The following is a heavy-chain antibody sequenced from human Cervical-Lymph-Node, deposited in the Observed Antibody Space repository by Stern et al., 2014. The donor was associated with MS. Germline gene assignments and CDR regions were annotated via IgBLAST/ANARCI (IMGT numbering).Heavy chain of an antibody. CDR3: AREVAGHRLGMMDV. CDR2: INPNGGST. V-gene: IGHV1-46*01. D-gene: IGHD6-19*01. Sequence: VQLVESGAAVKQPGASVKVSCKASGYTFTSYYMNWVRQAPGQGLEWMGLINPNGGSTSHAQKFQGRVTMTRDTSTSTVYMELSSLRSEDTAVYYCAREVAGHRLGMMDVWGQGTTVTVSS. CDR1: GYTFTSYY. J-gene: IGHJ6*02.